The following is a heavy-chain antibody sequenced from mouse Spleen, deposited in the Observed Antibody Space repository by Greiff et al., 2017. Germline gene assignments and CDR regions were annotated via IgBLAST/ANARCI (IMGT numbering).Heavy chain of an antibody. CDR1: GYTFTSYY. CDR2: INPSNGGT. CDR3: TRYLWLRDYAMDY. J-gene: IGHJ4*01. Sequence: VQLQQSGAELVKPGASVKLSCKASGYTFTSYYMYWVKQRPGQGLEWIGEINPSNGGTNFNEKFKSKATLTVDKSSSTAYMQLSSLTSEDSAVYYCTRYLWLRDYAMDYWGQGTSVTVSS. V-gene: IGHV1S81*02. D-gene: IGHD1-2*01.